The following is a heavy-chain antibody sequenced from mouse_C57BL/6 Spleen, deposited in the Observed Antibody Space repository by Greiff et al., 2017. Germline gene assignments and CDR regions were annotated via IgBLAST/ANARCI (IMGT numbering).Heavy chain of an antibody. CDR1: GFTFSSYA. CDR2: ISDGGSYT. J-gene: IGHJ4*01. V-gene: IGHV5-4*01. Sequence: EVQGVESGGGLVKPGGSLKLSCAASGFTFSSYAMSWVRQTPEKRLEWVATISDGGSYTYYPDNVKGRFTISRDNAKNTLYLQMSHLKSEDTAMYYCARESDGGVGYAMDYWGQGTSVTVSS. CDR3: ARESDGGVGYAMDY.